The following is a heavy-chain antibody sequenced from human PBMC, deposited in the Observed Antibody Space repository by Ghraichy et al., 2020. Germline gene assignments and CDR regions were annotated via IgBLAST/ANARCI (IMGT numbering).Heavy chain of an antibody. CDR1: GFTFSSYW. CDR3: ARGRNARFGVVYWYFDL. J-gene: IGHJ2*01. D-gene: IGHD3-3*01. V-gene: IGHV3-74*01. Sequence: GGSLRLSCAASGFTFSSYWMHWVRQAPGKGLVWVSRINSDGSSTSYADSVKGRFTISRDNAKNTLYLQMNSLRAEDTAVYYCARGRNARFGVVYWYFDLWGRGTLVTVSS. CDR2: INSDGSST.